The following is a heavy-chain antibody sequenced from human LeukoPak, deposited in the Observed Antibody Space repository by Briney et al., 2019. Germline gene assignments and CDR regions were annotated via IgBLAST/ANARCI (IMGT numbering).Heavy chain of an antibody. V-gene: IGHV3-30-3*01. CDR3: ARDPAPYYDILTGYYYYFDY. J-gene: IGHJ4*02. CDR2: ISYDGSNK. CDR1: GFTFSSYA. Sequence: GGSLRLSCAASGFTFSSYAMHWVRQAPGKGLEWVAVISYDGSNKYYADSVKGRFTISRDNSKNTLYLQMNSLRAEDTAVYYCARDPAPYYDILTGYYYYFDYWGQGTLVTVSS. D-gene: IGHD3-9*01.